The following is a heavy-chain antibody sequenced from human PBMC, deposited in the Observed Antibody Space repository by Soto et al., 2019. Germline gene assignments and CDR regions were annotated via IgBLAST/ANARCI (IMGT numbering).Heavy chain of an antibody. CDR2: INHSGST. CDR3: ARATVTPRSRENWFDP. CDR1: GGSFSGYY. V-gene: IGHV4-34*01. J-gene: IGHJ5*02. Sequence: PSETLSLTCAVYGGSFSGYYWSWIRQPPGKGLEWIGEINHSGSTNYNPSLKSRVTISVDTSKNRFSLKLSSVTAADTAVYYCARATVTPRSRENWFDPWGQGTLVTVSS. D-gene: IGHD4-17*01.